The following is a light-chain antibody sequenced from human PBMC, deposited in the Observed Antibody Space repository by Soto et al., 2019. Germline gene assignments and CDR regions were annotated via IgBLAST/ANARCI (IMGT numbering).Light chain of an antibody. CDR2: AAS. CDR1: HTVSSW. Sequence: DVHLTQSPATLSLSVGDRATISCRASHTVSSWVDWYQQKPGKAPKLLIYAASSLQSGVPARFSGSGSGTDFPITISILPEDDVVTYYYQQYNSHSPTFGQGTKVDNK. V-gene: IGKV1-5*01. CDR3: QQYNSHSPT. J-gene: IGKJ1*01.